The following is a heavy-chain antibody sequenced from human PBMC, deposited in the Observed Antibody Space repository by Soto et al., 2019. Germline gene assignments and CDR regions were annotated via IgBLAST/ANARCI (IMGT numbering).Heavy chain of an antibody. V-gene: IGHV4-59*08. CDR2: VYYTGIA. Sequence: SETLSLTCTVSGGSLTSYYWSWIRQPPGKGLEWIGFVYYTGIARYNPSPKSRVTLSVDTSKNQFSLKLSSVTAADTAVYYCARHIKGTYSGSYLAPLDYWGQGTLVTVSS. J-gene: IGHJ4*02. CDR1: GGSLTSYY. D-gene: IGHD1-26*01. CDR3: ARHIKGTYSGSYLAPLDY.